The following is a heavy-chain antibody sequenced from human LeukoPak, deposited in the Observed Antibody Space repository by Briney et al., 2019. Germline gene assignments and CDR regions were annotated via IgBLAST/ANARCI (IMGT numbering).Heavy chain of an antibody. CDR2: MNQDGSKA. J-gene: IGHJ3*02. V-gene: IGHV3-7*01. CDR1: GFTFSNYW. Sequence: GGSLRLSCAASGFTFSNYWMTWVRQAPGKGLEWVANMNQDGSKAYYVDSVTGRFTVSRDNAKNSLYLQMNSLRADDTALYYCTRDPECSSTSCLDAFDIWGQGTMVTVSS. D-gene: IGHD2-2*01. CDR3: TRDPECSSTSCLDAFDI.